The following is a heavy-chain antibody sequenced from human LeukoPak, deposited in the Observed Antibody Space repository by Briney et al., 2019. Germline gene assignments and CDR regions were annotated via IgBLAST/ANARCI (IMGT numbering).Heavy chain of an antibody. CDR2: INHSGST. CDR1: GGALSGFY. CDR3: ASTDGDYHADNY. D-gene: IGHD4-17*01. J-gene: IGHJ4*02. Sequence: SETLSLPCAVYGGALSGFYWRGNPQPPGKGVEWIGEINHSGSTNYNPSLKSRVTISVDTSKNQFSLKLSSVTAADTAVYYCASTDGDYHADNYWGQGTLVTVSS. V-gene: IGHV4-34*01.